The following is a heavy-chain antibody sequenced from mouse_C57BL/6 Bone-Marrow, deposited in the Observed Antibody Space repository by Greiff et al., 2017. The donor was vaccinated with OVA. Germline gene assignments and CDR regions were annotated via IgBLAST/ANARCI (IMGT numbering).Heavy chain of an antibody. J-gene: IGHJ3*01. V-gene: IGHV1-81*01. Sequence: VHLVESGAELARPGASVKLSCKASGYTFTSYGISWVKQRTGQGLEWIGEIYPRSGNTYYNEKFKGKATLTADKSSSTAYMELRSLTSEDSAVYYCARSGGYDSFAYWGQGTLVTVSA. D-gene: IGHD2-2*01. CDR3: ARSGGYDSFAY. CDR2: IYPRSGNT. CDR1: GYTFTSYG.